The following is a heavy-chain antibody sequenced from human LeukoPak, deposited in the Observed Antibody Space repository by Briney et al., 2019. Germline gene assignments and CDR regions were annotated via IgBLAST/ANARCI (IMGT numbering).Heavy chain of an antibody. J-gene: IGHJ5*02. Sequence: ASVKVSCKASGYTFTGYYMHWVRQAPGQGLEGVGWIHPNSGGTNYAQKFQGRVTMTRDTSISTAYMELSGLRSDDTAVYYCARGSRRDTIRGWFDPWGQGTLVTVSS. V-gene: IGHV1-2*02. CDR3: ARGSRRDTIRGWFDP. CDR2: IHPNSGGT. D-gene: IGHD5-18*01. CDR1: GYTFTGYY.